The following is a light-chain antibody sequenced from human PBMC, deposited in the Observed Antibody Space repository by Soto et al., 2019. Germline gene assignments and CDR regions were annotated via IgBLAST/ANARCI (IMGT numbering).Light chain of an antibody. Sequence: VLTQSPGTLSLSPGERATLSCGASQTVSTTYLAWYQQIPGQAPRLLIYGASSRAAGVPDRFSGSGSGRDFTLTISRLEPEDFAVYYCQQYDGSSVTFGGGTKVEIK. CDR1: QTVSTTY. V-gene: IGKV3-20*01. CDR2: GAS. CDR3: QQYDGSSVT. J-gene: IGKJ4*01.